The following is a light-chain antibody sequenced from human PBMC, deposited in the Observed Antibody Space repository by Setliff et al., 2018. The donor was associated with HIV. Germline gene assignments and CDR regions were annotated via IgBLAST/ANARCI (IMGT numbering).Light chain of an antibody. CDR3: GTWDSSLSAYV. CDR1: SSNIGKNY. CDR2: DNN. V-gene: IGLV1-51*01. Sequence: QSVLTQPPSVSAAPGQKVTISCSGSSSNIGKNYVSRYKQLPGTAPKLLIYDNNKRPSGIPDRFSGSKSGTSATLGITGLQTGDEADYFCGTWDSSLSAYVFGTGTKVTVL. J-gene: IGLJ1*01.